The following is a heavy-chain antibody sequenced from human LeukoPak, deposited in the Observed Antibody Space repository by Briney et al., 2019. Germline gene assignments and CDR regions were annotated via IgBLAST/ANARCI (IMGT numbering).Heavy chain of an antibody. CDR2: TRSKAYGGTA. Sequence: PGGSLRLSCTGSGFTFGEYAMSWFRQAPGKGLEWVGVTRSKAYGGTAEYAASVKGRFSISRDDSKSIAYLQMNSLKTEDTAVYHCSRGRVAAALDAFDIWGQGTMVTVSS. D-gene: IGHD6-13*01. CDR1: GFTFGEYA. J-gene: IGHJ3*02. V-gene: IGHV3-49*03. CDR3: SRGRVAAALDAFDI.